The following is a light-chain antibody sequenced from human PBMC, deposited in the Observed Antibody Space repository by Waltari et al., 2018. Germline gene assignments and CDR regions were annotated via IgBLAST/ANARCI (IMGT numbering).Light chain of an antibody. CDR1: QRLLHSNGNNF. V-gene: IGKV2-28*01. CDR2: LGS. Sequence: DIVMTQSPLSLSVTPGEPASISCRSSQRLLHSNGNNFLEWYLQKPGQSPQLLIFLGSNRASGVPDRFSGSGSGTDFTLKITRVEAEDVGVYYCMQALQAPRTFGQGTKLDIK. J-gene: IGKJ2*01. CDR3: MQALQAPRT.